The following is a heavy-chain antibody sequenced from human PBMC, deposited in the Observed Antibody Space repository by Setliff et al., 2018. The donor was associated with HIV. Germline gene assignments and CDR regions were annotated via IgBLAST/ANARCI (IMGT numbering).Heavy chain of an antibody. J-gene: IGHJ5*02. V-gene: IGHV4-34*01. CDR3: ARGRLRTVTSLIKKRASYTWLDP. Sequence: LSLTCAVYGRSFSGDYWVWIRQSPGKGLEWIGDISQTRSTNYDPSLKSRVTISLDTSKNQLSLKLTSVSAADTAVYYCARGRLRTVTSLIKKRASYTWLDPWGQGTLVTVS. CDR2: ISQTRST. CDR1: GRSFSGDY. D-gene: IGHD3-16*01.